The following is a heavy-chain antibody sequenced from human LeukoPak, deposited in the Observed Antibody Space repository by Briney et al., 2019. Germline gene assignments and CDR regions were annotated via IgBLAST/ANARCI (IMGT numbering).Heavy chain of an antibody. V-gene: IGHV4-39*07. CDR2: IYYSGST. Sequence: SETLSLTCTVSGGSISSSSYYWGWIRQPPGKGLEWIGSIYYSGSTYYNPSLKSRVTISVDTSKNQFSLKLSSVTAADTAVYYCARGTYYDILTGYYNVLYFDYWGQGTLVTVSS. CDR1: GGSISSSSYY. J-gene: IGHJ4*02. D-gene: IGHD3-9*01. CDR3: ARGTYYDILTGYYNVLYFDY.